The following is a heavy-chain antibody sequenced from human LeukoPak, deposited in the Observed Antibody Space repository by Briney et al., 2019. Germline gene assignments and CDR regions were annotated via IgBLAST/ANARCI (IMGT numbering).Heavy chain of an antibody. J-gene: IGHJ5*02. Sequence: SETLSLTCAVYGGSFSGYYWSWIRQPPGKGLEWIGEINHSGSTNYNPSLKSRVTISADTSKNQFSLKLSSVTAADTAVYYCAKSFRGDFWSGYYLRGFDPWGQGTLVTVSS. V-gene: IGHV4-34*01. CDR1: GGSFSGYY. D-gene: IGHD3-3*01. CDR2: INHSGST. CDR3: AKSFRGDFWSGYYLRGFDP.